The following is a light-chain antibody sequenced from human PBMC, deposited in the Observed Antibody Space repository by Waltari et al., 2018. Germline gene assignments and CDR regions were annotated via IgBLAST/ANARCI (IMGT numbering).Light chain of an antibody. J-gene: IGLJ2*01. CDR3: ASYTSANTVL. CDR1: SCALGYYNF. V-gene: IGLV2-14*03. CDR2: DVS. Sequence: QSGLTQPASVSGSPGPSITISCTGTSCALGYYNFLSWSQQPPGKAPKLVIFDVSRWPSGVSHRFSGSKSGNTASLTISGLQAEDEAAYYCASYTSANTVLFGGGTKVTVL.